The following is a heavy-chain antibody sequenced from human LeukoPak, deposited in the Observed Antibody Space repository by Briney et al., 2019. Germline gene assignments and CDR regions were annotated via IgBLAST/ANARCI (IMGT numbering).Heavy chain of an antibody. D-gene: IGHD2-15*01. V-gene: IGHV3-53*01. Sequence: GGSLRLSCAASGFTVSSYSITWVRQAPGQDLEWVSVISSGGVAYYADSVKGRFTISKDNSKNTLFLQMNGLRAEDTAVYYCARGAGSDWGQGTLVTVSS. CDR1: GFTVSSYS. J-gene: IGHJ4*02. CDR3: ARGAGSD. CDR2: ISSGGVA.